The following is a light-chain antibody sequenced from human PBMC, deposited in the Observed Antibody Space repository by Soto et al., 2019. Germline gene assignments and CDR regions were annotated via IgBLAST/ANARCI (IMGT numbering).Light chain of an antibody. J-gene: IGLJ2*01. CDR2: EVN. Sequence: QSALTQPPSASGSPGQSVTISCTAASSDVGGYNYVSWYQQHPGKAPKLTIYEVNKRPSGVPNRFSGSKFGNTASLTVSGLQGEDEADYYCSSYGGSNHLVFGGGTKLTVL. CDR1: SSDVGGYNY. V-gene: IGLV2-8*01. CDR3: SSYGGSNHLV.